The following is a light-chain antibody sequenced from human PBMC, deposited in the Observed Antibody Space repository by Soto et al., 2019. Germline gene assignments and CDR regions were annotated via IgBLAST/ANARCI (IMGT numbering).Light chain of an antibody. CDR1: QSVSSR. CDR3: QHSGETSPIT. V-gene: IGKV3-20*01. Sequence: PGERDTLSYRASQSVSSRLAWHQQKPGQAPRLLISGASSRATGIPDRFSGSGHGTDFNLTLRTLEPDDFALYYCQHSGETSPITFGQGTRLEI. CDR2: GAS. J-gene: IGKJ5*01.